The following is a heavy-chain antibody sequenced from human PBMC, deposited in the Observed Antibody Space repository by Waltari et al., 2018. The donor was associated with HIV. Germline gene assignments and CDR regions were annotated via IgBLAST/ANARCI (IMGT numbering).Heavy chain of an antibody. J-gene: IGHJ4*02. D-gene: IGHD3-22*01. CDR1: GYSISSGYY. V-gene: IGHV4-38-2*02. CDR2: IYHSGST. Sequence: QVQLQESGPGLVKPSETLSLTCTVSGYSISSGYYWGWIRQHPGKGKEWLGSIYHSGSTYYTPSLKSRVTRSVDTSKNQVSLELSSVTAADTAVYYCARDRRHYYDSSGYPPYFDYWGQGTLVTVSS. CDR3: ARDRRHYYDSSGYPPYFDY.